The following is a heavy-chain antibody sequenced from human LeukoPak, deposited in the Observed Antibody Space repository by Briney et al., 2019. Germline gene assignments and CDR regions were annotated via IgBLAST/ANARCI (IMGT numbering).Heavy chain of an antibody. Sequence: ASVKVSCKASGYTFTSYDINWVRQATGQGLEWVGWMNPNSGNTGYAQKFQGRVTMTRNTSISTAYMELSSLRSEDTAVYYCARSLTGITPQWPLNYWGQGTLVTVSS. CDR1: GYTFTSYD. CDR2: MNPNSGNT. V-gene: IGHV1-8*01. D-gene: IGHD3-10*01. CDR3: ARSLTGITPQWPLNY. J-gene: IGHJ4*02.